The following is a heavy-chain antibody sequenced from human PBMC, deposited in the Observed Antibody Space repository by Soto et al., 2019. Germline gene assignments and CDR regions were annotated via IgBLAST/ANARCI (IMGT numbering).Heavy chain of an antibody. Sequence: QVQLVESGGGVVQPGRSLRLSCAASGFTFSSYAMHWVRKAPGKWLEWVAVISYDGSNKYYADSVKGRFTISRDNSKNTLYLQMNSLRAEDTAVYYCARVRITMKTHDAFDIWGQGTMVTVSS. V-gene: IGHV3-30-3*01. CDR1: GFTFSSYA. J-gene: IGHJ3*02. D-gene: IGHD3-22*01. CDR3: ARVRITMKTHDAFDI. CDR2: ISYDGSNK.